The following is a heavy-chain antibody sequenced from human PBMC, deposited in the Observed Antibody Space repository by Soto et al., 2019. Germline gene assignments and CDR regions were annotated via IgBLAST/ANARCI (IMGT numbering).Heavy chain of an antibody. CDR1: GGTFSNYA. V-gene: IGHV1-69*13. CDR3: ARDLIAAAGPNWFDP. J-gene: IGHJ5*02. CDR2: IIPIFGTA. D-gene: IGHD6-13*01. Sequence: SVKVSCKGCGGTFSNYAISWLRQAPGQGLEWMGGIIPIFGTANYAQKFQGRVTITADESTSTAYMELSSLRSEDTAVYYCARDLIAAAGPNWFDPWGQGTLVTVSS.